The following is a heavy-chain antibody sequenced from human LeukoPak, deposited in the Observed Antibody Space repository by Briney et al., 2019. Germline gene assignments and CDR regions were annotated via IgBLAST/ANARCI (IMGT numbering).Heavy chain of an antibody. CDR3: ARAGGCTTTRCSTTPALDY. CDR1: GFTFSSYC. Sequence: GGSLRLSCAASGFTFSSYCMTWVRQAPGKGLEWVASINRDGSETYYVDSVKGRFTISRDNAKDSLPLHMNSLRGEDTAVYYCARAGGCTTTRCSTTPALDYWGQGTLVTVSS. J-gene: IGHJ4*02. V-gene: IGHV3-7*03. D-gene: IGHD2-2*02. CDR2: INRDGSET.